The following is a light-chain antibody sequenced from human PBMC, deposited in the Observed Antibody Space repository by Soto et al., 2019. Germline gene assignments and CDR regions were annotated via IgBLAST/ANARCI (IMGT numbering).Light chain of an antibody. V-gene: IGLV2-8*01. CDR2: EVS. J-gene: IGLJ1*01. CDR3: SSYAGSNNV. CDR1: SGDVGAYNY. Sequence: QAVVTQPPSASGSPGQSVTISCTGTSGDVGAYNYVSWYQQHPGKAPKLMIYEVSNRPSGVPDRFSGSKSGNTASLTVSGLQAEDEADYYCSSYAGSNNVFGTGTKVTVL.